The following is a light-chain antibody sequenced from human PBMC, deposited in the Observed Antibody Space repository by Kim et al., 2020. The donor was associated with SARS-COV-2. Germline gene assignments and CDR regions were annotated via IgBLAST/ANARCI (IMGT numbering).Light chain of an antibody. V-gene: IGLV1-51*01. CDR1: NPNIGTNY. Sequence: GQMFTISCSGPNPNIGTNYVSWYQHLPGTAPKLLIYDNDKRPSGIPDRFSGSKSGTSATLGITGLQTGDEADYYCGTWDSSLRVVMFGGGTQLTVL. CDR2: DND. J-gene: IGLJ3*02. CDR3: GTWDSSLRVVM.